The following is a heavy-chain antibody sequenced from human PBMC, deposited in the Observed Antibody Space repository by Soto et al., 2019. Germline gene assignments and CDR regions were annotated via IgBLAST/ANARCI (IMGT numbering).Heavy chain of an antibody. Sequence: QVQLVESGGGVVQPGRSLRLSCAASGFTFSSYGMHWVRQAPGEGLEWVAVIWYDGSNKYYADSVKGRFTISRDNSKNTLYLQMNSLRAEDTAVYYCARGGYSSRGSKFFSPLYWGQGTLVTVSS. J-gene: IGHJ4*02. CDR2: IWYDGSNK. V-gene: IGHV3-33*01. CDR3: ARGGYSSRGSKFFSPLY. D-gene: IGHD4-4*01. CDR1: GFTFSSYG.